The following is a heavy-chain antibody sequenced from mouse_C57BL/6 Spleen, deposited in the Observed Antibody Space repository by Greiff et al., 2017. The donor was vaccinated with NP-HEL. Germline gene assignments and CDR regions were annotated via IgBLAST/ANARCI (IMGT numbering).Heavy chain of an antibody. Sequence: VQLQQSGPELVKPGASVKISCKASGYSFTGYYMNWVKQSPEKSLEWIGEINPSTGGTTYNQKFKAKATLTVDKSSSTAYMQLKSLTSEDSAVYYCARGLPHYYAMDYWGQGTSVTVSS. D-gene: IGHD2-2*01. CDR2: INPSTGGT. CDR3: ARGLPHYYAMDY. CDR1: GYSFTGYY. V-gene: IGHV1-42*01. J-gene: IGHJ4*01.